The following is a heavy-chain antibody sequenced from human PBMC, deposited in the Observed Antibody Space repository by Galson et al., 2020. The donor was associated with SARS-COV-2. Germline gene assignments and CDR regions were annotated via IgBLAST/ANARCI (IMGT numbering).Heavy chain of an antibody. D-gene: IGHD2-15*01. J-gene: IGHJ4*02. V-gene: IGHV4-61*02. CDR2: IYTSGST. Sequence: SETLSLTCTVSGGSISSGSYYWSWIRQPAGKGLEWIGRIYTSGSTNYNPSLKSRVTISVDTSKNQFSLKLSSVTAADTAVYYCASRCSGGSCYNWGQGTLVTVS. CDR3: ASRCSGGSCYN. CDR1: GGSISSGSYY.